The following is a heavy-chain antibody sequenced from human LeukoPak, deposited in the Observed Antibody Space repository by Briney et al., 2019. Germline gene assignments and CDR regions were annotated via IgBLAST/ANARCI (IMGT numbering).Heavy chain of an antibody. CDR3: ARGNDFWSGYPNFNY. V-gene: IGHV1-18*01. CDR2: ISAYNGNT. Sequence: ASVTVSCKASGYTFTSYGISWVRQAPGQGLEWMGWISAYNGNTNYAQKLQGRVTMTTDTSTSTAYMELRSLRSDDTAVYYCARGNDFWSGYPNFNYWGQGTLVTVSS. CDR1: GYTFTSYG. J-gene: IGHJ4*02. D-gene: IGHD3-3*01.